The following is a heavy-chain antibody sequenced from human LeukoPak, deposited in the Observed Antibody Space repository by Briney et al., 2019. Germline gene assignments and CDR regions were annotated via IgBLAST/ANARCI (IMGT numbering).Heavy chain of an antibody. CDR1: GFTFSRSA. CDR2: TSHDGSNK. Sequence: PGGSLRLSCVASGFTFSRSALHWVRQRPGKGLQWVAITSHDGSNKYYTDSVRGRFIISRDNSKNTLYLHMNSLRPEDTAVYYCTRGQGGDIEVIPANGDDGFDFWGQGTMVTVSS. J-gene: IGHJ3*01. CDR3: TRGQGGDIEVIPANGDDGFDF. D-gene: IGHD2-2*01. V-gene: IGHV3-30*04.